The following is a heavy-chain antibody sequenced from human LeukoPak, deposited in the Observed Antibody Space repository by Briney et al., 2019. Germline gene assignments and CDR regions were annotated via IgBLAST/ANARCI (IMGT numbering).Heavy chain of an antibody. J-gene: IGHJ4*02. CDR3: ARDDGSYYFDY. V-gene: IGHV1-69*05. D-gene: IGHD1-26*01. Sequence: GASVKVSCKASGYTFTGYYMHWVRQAPGQGLEWMGRIIPIFGTANYAQKFQGRVTITTDESTSTAYMELSSLRSEDTAVYYCARDDGSYYFDYWGQGTLVTVSS. CDR2: IIPIFGTA. CDR1: GYTFTGYY.